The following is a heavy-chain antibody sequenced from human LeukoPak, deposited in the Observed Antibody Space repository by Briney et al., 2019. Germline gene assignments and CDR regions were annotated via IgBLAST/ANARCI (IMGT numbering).Heavy chain of an antibody. Sequence: SETLSLTCAVYGGSFSGYYWSWIRQPPGKGLGWIGEINHSGSTNYNPSLKSRVTISVDTSKNQFSLKLSSVTAADTAVYYCARGPGDYYDSSGYYRRRDAFDIWGQGTVVTVSS. J-gene: IGHJ3*02. CDR1: GGSFSGYY. CDR2: INHSGST. CDR3: ARGPGDYYDSSGYYRRRDAFDI. V-gene: IGHV4-34*01. D-gene: IGHD3-22*01.